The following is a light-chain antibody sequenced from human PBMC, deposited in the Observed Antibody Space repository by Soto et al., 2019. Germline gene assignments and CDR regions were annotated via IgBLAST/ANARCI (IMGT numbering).Light chain of an antibody. J-gene: IGKJ3*01. CDR2: GAS. CDR1: QSVSRSY. Sequence: EIVLTQSPGTLSLSPGERATLSCRASQSVSRSYVAWYQQKPGQAPRLLIYGASSRATGSPDRFSGSGSGTDFTLTISKLEPEDPAPYYCPQYDGAPPFTFGPGTKVDIK. CDR3: PQYDGAPPFT. V-gene: IGKV3-20*01.